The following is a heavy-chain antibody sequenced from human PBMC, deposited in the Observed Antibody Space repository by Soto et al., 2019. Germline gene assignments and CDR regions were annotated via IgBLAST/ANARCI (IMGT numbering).Heavy chain of an antibody. J-gene: IGHJ3*02. CDR2: IYPSGGST. CDR1: GYTFTTYY. Sequence: GASVKVSCKASGYTFTTYYMHWVRQAPGQGLEWMGIIYPSGGSTSYAQKFQGRVTMTRDTSTSTVYMELSSLRSEDTAVYYCARESLAVAGTGGGFDIWGQGTMVTVSS. D-gene: IGHD6-19*01. CDR3: ARESLAVAGTGGGFDI. V-gene: IGHV1-46*01.